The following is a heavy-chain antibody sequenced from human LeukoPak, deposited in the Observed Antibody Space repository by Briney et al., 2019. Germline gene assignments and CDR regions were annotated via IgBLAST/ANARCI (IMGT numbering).Heavy chain of an antibody. CDR2: ISSSSSYI. CDR1: GFTFSSYS. D-gene: IGHD3-22*01. CDR3: ARDRRAFHYYDDEVDY. J-gene: IGHJ4*02. Sequence: GGSLRLSCAASGFTFSSYSMNWVRQAPGKGLEWVSSISSSSSYIYCADSVKGRFTISRDNAKNSLYLQMNSLRAEDTAVYYCARDRRAFHYYDDEVDYWGQGTLVTVSS. V-gene: IGHV3-21*01.